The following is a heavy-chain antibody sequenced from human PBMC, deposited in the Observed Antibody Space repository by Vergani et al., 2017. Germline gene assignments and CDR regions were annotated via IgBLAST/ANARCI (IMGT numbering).Heavy chain of an antibody. V-gene: IGHV4-59*01. Sequence: QVQLQESGPGLVKPSETLSLTCTVSGGSISSYYWSWIRQPPGKGLEWIGYIYYSGSTNYNPSLKSRVTISVDTSKNQFSLKLSSVTAADTAVYYCARAIAVAGTMDYYYYMDVWGKGTTVTVSS. J-gene: IGHJ6*03. D-gene: IGHD6-19*01. CDR3: ARAIAVAGTMDYYYYMDV. CDR2: IYYSGST. CDR1: GGSISSYY.